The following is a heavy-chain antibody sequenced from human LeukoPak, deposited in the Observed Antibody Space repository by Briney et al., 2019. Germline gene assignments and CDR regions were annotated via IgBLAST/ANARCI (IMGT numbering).Heavy chain of an antibody. J-gene: IGHJ4*02. Sequence: KPSETLSLTCTVSGGSISSYYWSWIRQPPGKGLEWIGYIYYSGSTNYNPSLKSRVTISVDTSKNQFSLKLSSVTAADMAVYYCARVYYDFWSGYPIGGSFDYWGQGTLVTVSS. CDR1: GGSISSYY. D-gene: IGHD3-3*01. V-gene: IGHV4-59*01. CDR2: IYYSGST. CDR3: ARVYYDFWSGYPIGGSFDY.